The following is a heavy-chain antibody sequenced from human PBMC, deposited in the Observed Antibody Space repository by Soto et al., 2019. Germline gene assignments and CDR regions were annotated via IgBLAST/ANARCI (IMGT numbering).Heavy chain of an antibody. V-gene: IGHV1-3*01. J-gene: IGHJ5*02. CDR3: VRRNVSATGIDWFDP. CDR1: GYTFTRYG. D-gene: IGHD6-13*01. Sequence: ASVKVSCKASGYTFTRYGIHCGVQAALQRLDWMGCINAANGDTKYSPKFQGRVTITRDTSASTAYMELSSLRSEDTAVYYCVRRNVSATGIDWFDPWGQGTLVTVSS. CDR2: INAANGDT.